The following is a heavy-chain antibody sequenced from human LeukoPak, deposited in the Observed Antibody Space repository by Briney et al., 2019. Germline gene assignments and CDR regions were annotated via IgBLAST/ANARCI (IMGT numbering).Heavy chain of an antibody. J-gene: IGHJ6*02. V-gene: IGHV3-23*01. Sequence: GGSLRLSCAASGFTFSSYAMSWVRQAPGKGLEWVSAISGSGGSTYYADSVKGRFTISRDNSKNTLYLQMNSLRAEDTAVYYCAKNRRYRIAVDYGMDVWGQGTTVTVSS. CDR1: GFTFSSYA. CDR2: ISGSGGST. D-gene: IGHD6-19*01. CDR3: AKNRRYRIAVDYGMDV.